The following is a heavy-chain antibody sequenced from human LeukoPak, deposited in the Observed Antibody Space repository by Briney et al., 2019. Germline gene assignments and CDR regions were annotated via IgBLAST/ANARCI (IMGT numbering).Heavy chain of an antibody. CDR1: GFTFSSHW. D-gene: IGHD5-24*01. CDR3: ARDSTWLLDY. Sequence: PGGSLRLSCTASGFTFSSHWMTWVRQPPGKGLEWVANIKEDGSVKYYVDSVKGRFTISRDNTKNALYLQMNSLRDDDTAVYFCARDSTWLLDYWGQGTLITVSS. J-gene: IGHJ4*02. V-gene: IGHV3-7*03. CDR2: IKEDGSVK.